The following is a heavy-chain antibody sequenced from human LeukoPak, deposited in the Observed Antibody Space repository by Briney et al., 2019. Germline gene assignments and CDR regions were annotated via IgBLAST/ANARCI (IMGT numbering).Heavy chain of an antibody. CDR2: ISGSGGST. CDR3: AKVVKAVAEYDY. CDR1: GFTFSDYY. Sequence: PGGSLRLSCAASGFTFSDYYMSWVRQAPGKGLEWVSAISGSGGSTYYADSVKGRFTISRDNSKNTLYLQMNSLRAEDTAVYYCAKVVKAVAEYDYWGQGTLVTVSS. D-gene: IGHD6-19*01. V-gene: IGHV3-23*01. J-gene: IGHJ4*02.